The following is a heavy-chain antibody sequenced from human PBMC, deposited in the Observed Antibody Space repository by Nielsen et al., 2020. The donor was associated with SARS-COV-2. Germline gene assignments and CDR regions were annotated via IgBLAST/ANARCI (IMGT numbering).Heavy chain of an antibody. Sequence: GESLKISCVVSGFNIRGYWMTWVRQAPGKGLEWVGNIKLDGSEKYYVDSVKGRFTVSRDNARNTLYLQMKNVRDEDTAMYYCGRDYWGQGTLVTVSS. CDR3: GRDY. CDR2: IKLDGSEK. J-gene: IGHJ4*02. CDR1: GFNIRGYW. V-gene: IGHV3-7*01.